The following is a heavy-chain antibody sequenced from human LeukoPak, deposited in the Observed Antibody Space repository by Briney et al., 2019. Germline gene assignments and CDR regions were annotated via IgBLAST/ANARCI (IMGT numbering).Heavy chain of an antibody. V-gene: IGHV4-30-2*01. CDR1: GGSISSGGYS. D-gene: IGHD1-26*01. CDR2: IYHSGST. CDR3: ARGPGGLQVDY. J-gene: IGHJ4*02. Sequence: SETLSLTCAVSGGSISSGGYSWSWIRQPPGKGLEWIGYIYHSGSTYYNPSLKSRVTISVDRSKNQFSLELSSVTAADTAVYYCARGPGGLQVDYWGQGTLVTVSS.